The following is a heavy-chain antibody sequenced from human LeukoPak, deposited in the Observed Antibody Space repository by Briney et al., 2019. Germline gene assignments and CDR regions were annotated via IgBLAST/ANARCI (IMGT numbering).Heavy chain of an antibody. Sequence: ASVKVSCKASGGTFSSYTISWVRQAPGQGLEWMGRIIPILGIANYAQKFQGRVTITADKSTSTAYMELSSLRSEDTAVYYCAREGGYSGYDLQPYFDYWGQGTLVTVSS. CDR2: IIPILGIA. V-gene: IGHV1-69*04. D-gene: IGHD5-12*01. J-gene: IGHJ4*02. CDR1: GGTFSSYT. CDR3: AREGGYSGYDLQPYFDY.